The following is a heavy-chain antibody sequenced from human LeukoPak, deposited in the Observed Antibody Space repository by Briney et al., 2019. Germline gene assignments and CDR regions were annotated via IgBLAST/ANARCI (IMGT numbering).Heavy chain of an antibody. Sequence: SETLSLTCRVSGDSLNSGNFYWTWIRQPAGKGLEWIGRVFTNGDTSYNPSLKSRVTIFLDSSQNHFSLRLSSVAATDTAVYYCARSRYCGGDCYSFDYWGQGTLVTVSS. CDR1: GDSLNSGNFY. CDR3: ARSRYCGGDCYSFDY. V-gene: IGHV4-61*02. CDR2: VFTNGDT. J-gene: IGHJ4*02. D-gene: IGHD2-21*02.